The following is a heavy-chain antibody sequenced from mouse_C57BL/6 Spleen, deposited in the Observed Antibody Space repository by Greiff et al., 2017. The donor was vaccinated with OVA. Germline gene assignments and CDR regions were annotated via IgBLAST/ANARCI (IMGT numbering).Heavy chain of an antibody. CDR1: GFSLTSYG. J-gene: IGHJ3*01. CDR2: IWSGGST. Sequence: VQGVESGPGLVQPSQSLSIPCTVSGFSLTSYGVHWVRQSPGKGLEWLGVIWSGGSTDYNAAFISRLSISKDNSKSQVFFKMNSLQADDTAIYYCARKDYDYDEGFAYWGQGTLVTVSA. CDR3: ARKDYDYDEGFAY. D-gene: IGHD2-4*01. V-gene: IGHV2-2*01.